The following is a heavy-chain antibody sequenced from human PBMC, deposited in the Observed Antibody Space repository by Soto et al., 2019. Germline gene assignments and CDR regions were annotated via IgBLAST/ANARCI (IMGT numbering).Heavy chain of an antibody. Sequence: LRLSCAASGFTFSSYAMSWVRQAPGKGLEWVSAISGSGGSTYHAASVKGRFTISRDNSKNMVYLELNSLRAEDTAVYYCAKRSGGFSEFDYWGQGTLVTVSS. CDR1: GFTFSSYA. D-gene: IGHD5-12*01. CDR2: ISGSGGST. V-gene: IGHV3-23*01. J-gene: IGHJ4*02. CDR3: AKRSGGFSEFDY.